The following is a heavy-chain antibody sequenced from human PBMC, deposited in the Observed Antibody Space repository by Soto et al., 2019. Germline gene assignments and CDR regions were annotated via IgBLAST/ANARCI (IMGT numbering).Heavy chain of an antibody. V-gene: IGHV1-8*01. J-gene: IGHJ6*03. D-gene: IGHD2-2*01. CDR1: GYTFTSYD. CDR3: ARGREDIVVVPAAIRVYYYYYYMDV. CDR2: MNPNSGNT. Sequence: ASVKVSCKASGYTFTSYDINWVRQATGQGLEWMGWMNPNSGNTGYAQKFQGRVTMTRNTSISTAYMELSSLRSEDTAVYYCARGREDIVVVPAAIRVYYYYYYMDVWAKGTTVTVSS.